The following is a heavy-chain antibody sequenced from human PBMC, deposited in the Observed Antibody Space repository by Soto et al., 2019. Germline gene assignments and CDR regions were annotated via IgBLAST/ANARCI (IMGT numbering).Heavy chain of an antibody. Sequence: SETLSLTCTVSGGSISSYYWSWIRQPPGKGLEWIGYIYYSGSTNYNPSLKSRVTISVDTSKNQFSLKLSSVTAADTAVYYCARHGFSYGDYDYWGQGTLVTVSS. V-gene: IGHV4-59*08. CDR3: ARHGFSYGDYDY. CDR2: IYYSGST. J-gene: IGHJ4*02. CDR1: GGSISSYY. D-gene: IGHD4-17*01.